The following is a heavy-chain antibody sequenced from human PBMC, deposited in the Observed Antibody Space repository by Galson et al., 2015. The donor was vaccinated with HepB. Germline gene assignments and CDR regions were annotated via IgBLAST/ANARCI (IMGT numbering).Heavy chain of an antibody. CDR2: IKQDGSEK. J-gene: IGHJ2*01. Sequence: SLRLSCAASGFTFSSYWMSWVRQAPGKGLEWVANIKQDGSEKYYADSVKGRFTISRDNAENSLYVEMNSLRTEDTAIYYCARDQGPGDRPLWYFDLWGRGTLVTVSS. V-gene: IGHV3-7*01. D-gene: IGHD2-21*02. CDR3: ARDQGPGDRPLWYFDL. CDR1: GFTFSSYW.